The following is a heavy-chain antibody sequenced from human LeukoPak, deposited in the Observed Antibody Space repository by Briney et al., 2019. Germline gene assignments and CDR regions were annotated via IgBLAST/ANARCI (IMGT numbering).Heavy chain of an antibody. V-gene: IGHV3-30-3*01. Sequence: PGRSLRLSCAASGFTFSSYAMHWVRQAPGKGLEWVAVISYDGSNKYYADSVKGRFTISRDNSKNTLYLQMNSLRAEDTAVYYCARGILGYCSSTSCSYFGDYWGQGTLVTVSS. CDR2: ISYDGSNK. D-gene: IGHD2-2*01. CDR3: ARGILGYCSSTSCSYFGDY. J-gene: IGHJ4*02. CDR1: GFTFSSYA.